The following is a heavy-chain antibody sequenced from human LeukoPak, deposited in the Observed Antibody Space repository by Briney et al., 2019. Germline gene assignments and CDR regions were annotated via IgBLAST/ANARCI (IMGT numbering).Heavy chain of an antibody. V-gene: IGHV4-39*01. Sequence: SETLSLTCTVSGGSISSSSYYWGWIRQPPGQGREWIGSINDSGTTYSNPSLKSLATTSVDTSKNQFSLKLSSVSAADTAVYYCAGQRYCSGGSCYSDYWGQGTLVTVSS. J-gene: IGHJ4*02. D-gene: IGHD2-15*01. CDR2: INDSGTT. CDR3: AGQRYCSGGSCYSDY. CDR1: GGSISSSSYY.